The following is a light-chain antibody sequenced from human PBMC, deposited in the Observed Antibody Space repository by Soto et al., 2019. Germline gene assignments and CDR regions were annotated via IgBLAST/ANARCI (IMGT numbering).Light chain of an antibody. V-gene: IGLV1-40*01. Sequence: SALTQPPSVSGAPGQRVTISCTGSSSNIGAGYDVHWYQQLPGTAPKLLIYGNSNRPSGVPDRFSGSKSGTSASLAITGLQAEDEADYYCQSYDSSLVYVFGTGTKVTGL. CDR3: QSYDSSLVYV. J-gene: IGLJ1*01. CDR1: SSNIGAGYD. CDR2: GNS.